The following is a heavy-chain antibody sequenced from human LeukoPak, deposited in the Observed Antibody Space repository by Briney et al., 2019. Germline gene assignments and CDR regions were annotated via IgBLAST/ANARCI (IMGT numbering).Heavy chain of an antibody. Sequence: PGGSLRLSCAASGFTFDDYTMHWVRQAPGKGLEWVSLISWDGGSTYYADSVKGRFTISRDNSKNSLYLQMNSLRTEDTALYYWAKDLDQEVLESPFDYWGQGTLVTVSS. CDR1: GFTFDDYT. J-gene: IGHJ4*02. CDR2: ISWDGGST. V-gene: IGHV3-43*01. D-gene: IGHD1-26*01. CDR3: AKDLDQEVLESPFDY.